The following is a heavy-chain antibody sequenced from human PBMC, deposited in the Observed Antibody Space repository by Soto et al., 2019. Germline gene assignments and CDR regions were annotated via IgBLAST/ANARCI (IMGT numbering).Heavy chain of an antibody. Sequence: GGSLRLSCAASGFTFSSYAMSWVRQAPGKGLEWVSAISGSGGSTYYADSVKGRFTISRDNAKNSLYLQMNSLRAEDTAVYYCARDGYSSSWYYAFDIWGQGTMVTVSS. CDR2: ISGSGGST. J-gene: IGHJ3*02. V-gene: IGHV3-23*01. CDR1: GFTFSSYA. CDR3: ARDGYSSSWYYAFDI. D-gene: IGHD6-13*01.